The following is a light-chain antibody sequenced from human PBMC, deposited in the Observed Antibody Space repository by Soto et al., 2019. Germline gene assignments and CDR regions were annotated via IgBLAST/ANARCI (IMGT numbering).Light chain of an antibody. V-gene: IGLV2-14*01. J-gene: IGLJ1*01. CDR3: RPYTSSSTRV. CDR1: SSDVVGYNY. CDR2: EVS. Sequence: QAALTQPASVSGSPVQSITISWAGTSSDVVGYNYVSWYQQHPGKAPKLMIYEVSNRPAGVSNRFSGSKSGNTGSLTISGLHAEYEAHHYRRPYTSSSTRVFRTGTKVTVL.